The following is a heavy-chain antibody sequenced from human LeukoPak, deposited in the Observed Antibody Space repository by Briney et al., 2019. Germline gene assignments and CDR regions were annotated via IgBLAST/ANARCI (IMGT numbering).Heavy chain of an antibody. D-gene: IGHD3-10*01. CDR3: ATDRDTMVRGVIIPHGMDV. CDR1: GYTLTELS. J-gene: IGHJ6*02. Sequence: EASVKVSCKVSGYTLTELSMHWVRQAPGEGLEWMGGFDPEDGETIYAQKFQGRVTMTEDTSTDTAYMELSSLRSEDTAVYYCATDRDTMVRGVIIPHGMDVWGQGTTVTVSS. CDR2: FDPEDGET. V-gene: IGHV1-24*01.